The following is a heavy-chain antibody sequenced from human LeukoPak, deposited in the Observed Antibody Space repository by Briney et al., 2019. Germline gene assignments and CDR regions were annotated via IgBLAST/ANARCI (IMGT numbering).Heavy chain of an antibody. CDR1: GGSISTYY. CDR3: ARDPQVEGYGWGYYFDY. Sequence: SETLSLTCTVSGGSISTYYWSWFRQPPGKGLEWIGYIYVTGSTNNNPSVKSRVNYNSSLKSRVTISVDTATNQFSMKLSSVIAADTAVYYCARDPQVEGYGWGYYFDYWGQGTLVTVSS. V-gene: IGHV4-59*01. J-gene: IGHJ4*02. D-gene: IGHD5-18*01. CDR2: IYVTGSTNNNPSVKSRV.